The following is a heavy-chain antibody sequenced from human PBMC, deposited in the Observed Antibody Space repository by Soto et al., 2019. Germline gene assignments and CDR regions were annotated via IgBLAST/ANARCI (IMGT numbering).Heavy chain of an antibody. CDR2: ISWNSGSI. Sequence: EVQLVESGGGLVQPGRSLRLSCAASGFTFDDYAMHWVRQAPGKGLEWVSGISWNSGSIGYADSVKGRFTIYRDNAKNSLYLQMNSLRAEDTALYYCAKGAGYSSSSELGDYWGQGTLVTVSS. CDR1: GFTFDDYA. V-gene: IGHV3-9*01. J-gene: IGHJ4*02. CDR3: AKGAGYSSSSELGDY. D-gene: IGHD6-6*01.